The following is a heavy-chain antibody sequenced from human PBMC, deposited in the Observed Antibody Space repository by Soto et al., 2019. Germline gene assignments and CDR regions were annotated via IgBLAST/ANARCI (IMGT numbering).Heavy chain of an antibody. CDR1: GFTFSSYS. V-gene: IGHV3-21*01. Sequence: PGGSLRLSCAASGFTFSSYSMNWVRQAPGKGLEWVSSISSSSSYIYYADSVKGRFTISRDNAKNSLYLQMNSLRAEDTAVYYCARDLGSYGCSVGYWGQGTLVTVSS. CDR2: ISSSSSYI. CDR3: ARDLGSYGCSVGY. J-gene: IGHJ4*02. D-gene: IGHD5-18*01.